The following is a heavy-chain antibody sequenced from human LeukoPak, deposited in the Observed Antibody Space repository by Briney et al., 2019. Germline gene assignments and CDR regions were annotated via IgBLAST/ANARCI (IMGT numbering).Heavy chain of an antibody. CDR1: GGSISSSSYY. V-gene: IGHV4-39*07. CDR3: ARTPSGDYFDY. D-gene: IGHD4-17*01. Sequence: ETLSLTCTVSGGSISSSSYYWGWIRQPPGKGLEWIGSIHYSGITYYNPPLRSRVTISVDTSKKQFSLKLSSVTAADTAVYYCARTPSGDYFDYWGQGTLVTVSS. CDR2: IHYSGIT. J-gene: IGHJ4*02.